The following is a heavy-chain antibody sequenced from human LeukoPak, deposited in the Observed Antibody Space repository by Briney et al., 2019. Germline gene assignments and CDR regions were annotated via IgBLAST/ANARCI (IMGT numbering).Heavy chain of an antibody. CDR1: GYAFTSYD. CDR3: ARVILAYCGGDCPADY. CDR2: MNPNSGNT. V-gene: IGHV1-8*03. D-gene: IGHD2-21*02. J-gene: IGHJ4*02. Sequence: ASVKVSCKASGYAFTSYDINWVRQATGQGLEWMGWMNPNSGNTGYAQKFQGRVTITRNTSISTAYMELSSLRSEDTAVYYCARVILAYCGGDCPADYWGQGTLVTVSS.